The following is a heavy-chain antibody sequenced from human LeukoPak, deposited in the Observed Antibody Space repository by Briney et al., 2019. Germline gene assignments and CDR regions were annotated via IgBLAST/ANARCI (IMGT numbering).Heavy chain of an antibody. CDR2: ISSSSSYI. Sequence: GGSPRLSCAASGFTFSSHSMNWVRQAPGKGLEWVSYISSSSSYIYYADSVKGRFAISRDNAKNSLYLQMNSLRAEDSAIYYCARDPRLEISGMVIDMLDYWGRGTLVTVSS. CDR1: GFTFSSHS. J-gene: IGHJ4*02. D-gene: IGHD3-3*01. CDR3: ARDPRLEISGMVIDMLDY. V-gene: IGHV3-21*01.